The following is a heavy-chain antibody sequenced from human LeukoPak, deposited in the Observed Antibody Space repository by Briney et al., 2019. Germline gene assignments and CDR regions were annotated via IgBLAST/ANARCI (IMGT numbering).Heavy chain of an antibody. J-gene: IGHJ3*02. CDR3: ARGGRGSAAVVAPRSFDI. CDR2: TYTGGSS. V-gene: IGHV3-53*01. CDR1: GFTVSSTH. D-gene: IGHD3-22*01. Sequence: GGSLRLSREASGFTVSSTHMVWVRQAPGKGLEWVSVTYTGGSSYYAGSAQGRFIISRDISKNTLYLQMNNLRAEDSALYYCARGGRGSAAVVAPRSFDIWGQGTMVTVSS.